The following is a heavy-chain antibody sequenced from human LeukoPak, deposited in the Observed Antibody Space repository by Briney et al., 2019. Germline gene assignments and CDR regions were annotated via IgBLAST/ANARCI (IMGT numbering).Heavy chain of an antibody. CDR3: ARTYSSSWYGPWDY. CDR1: GGSISSYY. Sequence: SETLSLTCTVSGGSISSYYWSWIRQPAGKGLEWIGRIYTSGSTNYNPSLKSRVTMSVDTSKKQFSLKLSSVTAADTAVYYCARTYSSSWYGPWDYWGQGTLVTVSS. V-gene: IGHV4-4*07. J-gene: IGHJ4*02. CDR2: IYTSGST. D-gene: IGHD6-13*01.